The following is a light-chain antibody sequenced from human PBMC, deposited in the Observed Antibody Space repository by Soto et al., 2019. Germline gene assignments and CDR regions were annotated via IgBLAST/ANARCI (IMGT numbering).Light chain of an antibody. J-gene: IGKJ1*01. CDR2: GAS. V-gene: IGKV3-15*01. CDR3: QQYNNWPPYRT. CDR1: QSVGSN. Sequence: EIVMTQSPATLSVSPGERATLSCRASQSVGSNLAWYQQKPGQAPRLLIYGASTRPTGIPARFSGSGYGTEFTLTISSLLSEDFAIYFCQQYNNWPPYRTFGQGTKVDIK.